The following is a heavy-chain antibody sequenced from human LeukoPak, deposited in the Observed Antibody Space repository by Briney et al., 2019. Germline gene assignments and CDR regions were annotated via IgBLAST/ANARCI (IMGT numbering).Heavy chain of an antibody. CDR1: GGSISSYY. J-gene: IGHJ4*02. CDR3: ARGGVATIKD. Sequence: SETLSLTCTVSGGSISSYYWSWVRQPPGKGLEWIGYIYYSGSTNYNPSLKNRVTISVDTYKNQFALKLSSVSAADTAVYYCARGGVATIKDWGQGTLVTVSS. V-gene: IGHV4-59*12. D-gene: IGHD5-12*01. CDR2: IYYSGST.